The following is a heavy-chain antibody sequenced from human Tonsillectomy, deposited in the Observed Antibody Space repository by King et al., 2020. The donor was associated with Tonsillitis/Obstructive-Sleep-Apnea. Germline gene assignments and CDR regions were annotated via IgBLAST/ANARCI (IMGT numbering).Heavy chain of an antibody. J-gene: IGHJ6*02. V-gene: IGHV3-30*04. Sequence: VQLVESGGGVVQPGRSLRLSCAASRFNFNNYVMYWVRQAPGKGLERVAVISYDGSKKYYADSVKGRFTISRDNSRNTLYLQVNSLRAEDTAVYYCAGDKAIFGVVISGGMDVWGQGTTVTVSS. CDR1: RFNFNNYV. CDR3: AGDKAIFGVVISGGMDV. CDR2: ISYDGSKK. D-gene: IGHD3-3*01.